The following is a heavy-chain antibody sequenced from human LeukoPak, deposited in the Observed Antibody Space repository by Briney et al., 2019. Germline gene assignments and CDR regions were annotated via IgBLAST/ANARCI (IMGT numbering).Heavy chain of an antibody. V-gene: IGHV3-64*01. CDR2: ISSNGGST. Sequence: PGGSLRLSCAASGFTFSSYAMHWVRQAPGKGLEYVSAISSNGGSTYYANSVKGRFTISRDNSKNTLYLQMGSLRAEDMAVYYCARGGYSYGYADYWGQGTLVTVSS. J-gene: IGHJ4*02. D-gene: IGHD5-18*01. CDR1: GFTFSSYA. CDR3: ARGGYSYGYADY.